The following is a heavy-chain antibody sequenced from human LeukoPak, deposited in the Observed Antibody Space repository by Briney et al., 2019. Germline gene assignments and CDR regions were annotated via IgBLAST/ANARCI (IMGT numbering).Heavy chain of an antibody. V-gene: IGHV3-23*01. CDR1: GFTFSSYA. Sequence: GGSLRLSCAASGFTFSSYAMSWVRQAPGKGLEWVSAISGSGGSTYYADSVKGRFTISRDNSKNTPYLQMNSLRAEDRAVYYCARRDYYYDSSGQYYFDYWGQGTLVTVSS. J-gene: IGHJ4*02. D-gene: IGHD3-22*01. CDR3: ARRDYYYDSSGQYYFDY. CDR2: ISGSGGST.